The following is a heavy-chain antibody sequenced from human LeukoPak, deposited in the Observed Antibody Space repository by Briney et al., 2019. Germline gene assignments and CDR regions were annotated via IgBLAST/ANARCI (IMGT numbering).Heavy chain of an antibody. V-gene: IGHV4-59*11. Sequence: SETLSLTCTVSGGSISSHYWSWIRQPPGKGLEWIGYIYYNGGTNYNPSLKNRVAITVDTSKNQFSLMLNSVTAADTALYYCARFDSSGYYADYWGQGTLVTVSP. CDR2: IYYNGGT. D-gene: IGHD3-22*01. CDR3: ARFDSSGYYADY. CDR1: GGSISSHY. J-gene: IGHJ4*02.